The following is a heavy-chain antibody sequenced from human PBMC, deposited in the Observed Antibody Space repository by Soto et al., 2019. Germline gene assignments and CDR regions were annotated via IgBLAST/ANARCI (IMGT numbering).Heavy chain of an antibody. J-gene: IGHJ6*02. Sequence: GASLKISCKTSRHRFTTYWISWVRQMPGKGLEYMGKINPTDSETNYSPSFEGHVTFSVDRSTSTAYVRWNSLKASDTAMYYCASPTMTSTSFYYAMDVWGQGTTVTVSS. CDR1: RHRFTTYW. CDR2: INPTDSET. CDR3: ASPTMTSTSFYYAMDV. V-gene: IGHV5-10-1*01. D-gene: IGHD4-17*01.